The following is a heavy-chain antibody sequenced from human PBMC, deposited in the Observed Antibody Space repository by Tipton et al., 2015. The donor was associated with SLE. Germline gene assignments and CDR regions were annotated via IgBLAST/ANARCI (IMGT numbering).Heavy chain of an antibody. Sequence: TLSLTCAVYGGSFSGYYWSWIRQPPGKGLEWIGEINHSGSTNYNPSLKSRVTISVDTSKNQFSLKLSSVTAADTAVYYCARYARGYSGYEGVDYWGQGTLVTVSS. V-gene: IGHV4-34*01. CDR2: INHSGST. CDR3: ARYARGYSGYEGVDY. D-gene: IGHD5-12*01. CDR1: GGSFSGYY. J-gene: IGHJ4*02.